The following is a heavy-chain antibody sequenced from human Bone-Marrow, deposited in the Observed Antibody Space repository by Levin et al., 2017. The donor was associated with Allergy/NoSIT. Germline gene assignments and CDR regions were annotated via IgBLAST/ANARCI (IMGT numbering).Heavy chain of an antibody. V-gene: IGHV3-11*05. CDR2: ISSSSSYT. CDR3: ARGVIVVVPAANGGGGDAFDI. D-gene: IGHD2-2*01. J-gene: IGHJ3*02. Sequence: GGSLRLSCAASGFTFSDYYMSWIRQAPGKGLEWVSYISSSSSYTNYADSVKGRFTISRDNAKNSLYPQMNSLRAEDTAVYYCARGVIVVVPAANGGGGDAFDIWGQGTMVTVSS. CDR1: GFTFSDYY.